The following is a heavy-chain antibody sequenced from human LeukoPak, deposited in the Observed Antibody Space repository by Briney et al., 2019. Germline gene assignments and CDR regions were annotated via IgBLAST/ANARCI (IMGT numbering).Heavy chain of an antibody. J-gene: IGHJ3*02. D-gene: IGHD2-15*01. V-gene: IGHV4-31*03. CDR3: ARSPYCSGGSCYGENAFDI. CDR2: IYYSGST. Sequence: SETLSLTCTVSGGSISSGDYYWSWIRQPPGKGLEWIGYIYYSGSTYYNPSLKSRVTISVDTSKNQFSLKLSSVTAADTAVYYCARSPYCSGGSCYGENAFDIWGQGTMVTVSS. CDR1: GGSISSGDYY.